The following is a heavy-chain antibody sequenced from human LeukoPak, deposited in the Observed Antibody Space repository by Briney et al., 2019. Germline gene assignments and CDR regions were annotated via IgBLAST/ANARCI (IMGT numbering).Heavy chain of an antibody. CDR2: ISWNSGSI. Sequence: GGSLRLSCAASGFTFDDYAMHWVRQAPGKGLEWVSGISWNSGSIGYADSVKGRFTISRDNAKNSLYLQMNSLRAEDTALYYCAKDSSGYFDYWGQGTLVTASS. V-gene: IGHV3-9*01. CDR3: AKDSSGYFDY. D-gene: IGHD2-15*01. J-gene: IGHJ4*02. CDR1: GFTFDDYA.